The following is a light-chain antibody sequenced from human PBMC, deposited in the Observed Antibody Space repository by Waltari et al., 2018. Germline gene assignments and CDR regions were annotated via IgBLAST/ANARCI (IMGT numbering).Light chain of an antibody. J-gene: IGKJ5*01. CDR3: QYADTSLIT. CDR2: GAS. Sequence: EIALTQSPGTLSLSPGERATLSCRASQSVSSSYLAWYHHKPGQAPSLLIYGASNRATGIPDRFSGSESGTDFTLTINRLEPEDFAVYYCQYADTSLITFGQGTRLEIK. CDR1: QSVSSSY. V-gene: IGKV3-20*01.